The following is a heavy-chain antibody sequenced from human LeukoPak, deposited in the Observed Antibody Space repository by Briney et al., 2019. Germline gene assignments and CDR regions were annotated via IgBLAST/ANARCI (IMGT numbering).Heavy chain of an antibody. CDR1: GYTFTGYY. J-gene: IGHJ3*02. CDR2: INPNSGGT. Sequence: ASVKVSCKASGYTFTGYYMHWVRQAPGQGLEWMGWINPNSGGTNYAQKFQGRVTMTRDTSISTAYMELSRLRSDDTAVYYCARDHSLWFGELFDAFDIWGQGIMVTVSS. V-gene: IGHV1-2*02. D-gene: IGHD3-10*01. CDR3: ARDHSLWFGELFDAFDI.